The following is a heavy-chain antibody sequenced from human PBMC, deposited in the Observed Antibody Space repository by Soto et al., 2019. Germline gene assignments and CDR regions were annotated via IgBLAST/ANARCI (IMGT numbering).Heavy chain of an antibody. Sequence: GGSLRLSCAASGFTVSSNYMSWVRQAPGKGLEWVSVIYSGGSTYYADSVKGRFTISRDNSKNTLYLQMNSLRAEDTAVYYCATRYGNYYYYMDVWGKGTTVTVSS. V-gene: IGHV3-66*01. CDR2: IYSGGST. CDR1: GFTVSSNY. J-gene: IGHJ6*03. CDR3: ATRYGNYYYYMDV. D-gene: IGHD1-1*01.